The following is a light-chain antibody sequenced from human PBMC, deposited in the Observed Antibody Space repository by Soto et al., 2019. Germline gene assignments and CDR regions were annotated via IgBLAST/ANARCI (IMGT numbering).Light chain of an antibody. CDR2: EVS. J-gene: IGLJ2*01. Sequence: QSALTQPASASGSPGQSITISCSGTSNDVGGYDYVSWYQQHPGKAPKLVIYEVSNRPSWVSNRFSGSKSGNTASLTISGLQPEDEADYYCNSYTSSSTLVFGGGTKLTVL. CDR3: NSYTSSSTLV. CDR1: SNDVGGYDY. V-gene: IGLV2-14*01.